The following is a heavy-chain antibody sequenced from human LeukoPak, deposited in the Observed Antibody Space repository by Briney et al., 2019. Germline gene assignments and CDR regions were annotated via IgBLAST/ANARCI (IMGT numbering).Heavy chain of an antibody. CDR1: GFTFNNYA. D-gene: IGHD6-19*01. CDR3: ARDRRLAVAVLVSGRGFAFDI. Sequence: PGGSLRLSCAASGFTFNNYAMSWVRQAPGKGLEWVSAVSTSGGVTYYADSVKGRFTISRDNSKNTLYLQMNSLRAEDTAVYYCARDRRLAVAVLVSGRGFAFDIWGQGTMVTVSS. J-gene: IGHJ3*02. V-gene: IGHV3-23*01. CDR2: VSTSGGVT.